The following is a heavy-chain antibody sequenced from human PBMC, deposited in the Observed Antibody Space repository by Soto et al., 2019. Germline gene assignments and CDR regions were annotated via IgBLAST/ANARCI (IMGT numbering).Heavy chain of an antibody. D-gene: IGHD3-9*01. CDR3: ARTLPYYDILTPDY. CDR1: GGSISSGGYY. V-gene: IGHV4-31*03. CDR2: IYYSGST. Sequence: SETLSLTCTVSGGSISSGGYYWSWIRQHPGKGLEWIGYIYYSGSTYYNPSLKSRVTISVDTSKNQFSLKLSSVTAADTAVYYCARTLPYYDILTPDYWGQGTLVTVSS. J-gene: IGHJ4*02.